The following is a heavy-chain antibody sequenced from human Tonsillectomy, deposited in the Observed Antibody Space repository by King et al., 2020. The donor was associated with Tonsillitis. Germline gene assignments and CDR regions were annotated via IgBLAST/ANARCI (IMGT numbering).Heavy chain of an antibody. J-gene: IGHJ4*02. CDR1: GGSISSSSYY. Sequence: QLQESGPGLVKPSETLSLTCTVSGGSISSSSYYWGWIRQPPGKGLEWIGSVYYSGSTYYNPSLRSRVTISVDMSKNEFSLKLSSGTAADTAVFFCARHPRGGLLLFGKDIQFDYWGQGTLVTVSS. CDR2: VYYSGST. D-gene: IGHD3-22*01. V-gene: IGHV4-39*01. CDR3: ARHPRGGLLLFGKDIQFDY.